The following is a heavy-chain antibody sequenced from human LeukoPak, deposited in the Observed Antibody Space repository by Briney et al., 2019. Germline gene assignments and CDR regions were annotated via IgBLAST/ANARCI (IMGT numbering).Heavy chain of an antibody. V-gene: IGHV3-21*01. Sequence: PGGSLRLSCAASGFTFSSYSMNWVRQAPGKGLEWVSSISSSSSYIYYADSVKGRFTISRDNSKNTLHLQMNSLRAEDTAVYYCAKDRTHIVVVPAASPNWFDPWGQGTLVTVSS. CDR2: ISSSSSYI. J-gene: IGHJ5*02. CDR1: GFTFSSYS. D-gene: IGHD2-2*01. CDR3: AKDRTHIVVVPAASPNWFDP.